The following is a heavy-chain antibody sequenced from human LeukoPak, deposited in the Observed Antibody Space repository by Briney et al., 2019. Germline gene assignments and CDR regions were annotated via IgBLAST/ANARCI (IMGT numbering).Heavy chain of an antibody. V-gene: IGHV1-46*01. CDR3: ARGGGMVATTP. J-gene: IGHJ5*02. CDR2: INPSGGST. Sequence: ASVKVSCKASGYTFTGYYMHWVRQAPGQGLEWMGIINPSGGSTSYAQKFQGRVTVTRDTSTSTVYMELSSLRSEDTAVYYCARGGGMVATTPWGQGTLVTVSS. D-gene: IGHD5-12*01. CDR1: GYTFTGYY.